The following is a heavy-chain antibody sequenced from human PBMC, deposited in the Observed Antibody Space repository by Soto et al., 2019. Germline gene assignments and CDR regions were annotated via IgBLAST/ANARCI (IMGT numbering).Heavy chain of an antibody. Sequence: QVQVQESGPGLVKPSGTLSLTCAVSGGSISTDNWWSWVRQHPGKGLEWIGEIYHTGKTNYNPSLKSRVTISADTSKNQLSLQLTSVTAAETAVYYCARDQDSGWGLDSWGQGILVTVSS. CDR1: GGSISTDNW. CDR2: IYHTGKT. V-gene: IGHV4-4*02. CDR3: ARDQDSGWGLDS. J-gene: IGHJ4*02. D-gene: IGHD6-19*01.